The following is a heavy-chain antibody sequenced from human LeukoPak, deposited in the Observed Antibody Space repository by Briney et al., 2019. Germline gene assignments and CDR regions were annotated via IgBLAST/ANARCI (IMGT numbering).Heavy chain of an antibody. D-gene: IGHD3-10*01. CDR2: IDPGDSRV. J-gene: IGHJ4*02. CDR3: AYYYYGSRYFDY. Sequence: GESLKISCKGSEYYFTSYWIGWVRQMPGKGLEWMGRIDPGDSRVKYSPSFQGHATMSVDKSINTAYLQWSSLKASDTAIYYCAYYYYGSRYFDYWGQGTRVTVSS. CDR1: EYYFTSYW. V-gene: IGHV5-10-1*01.